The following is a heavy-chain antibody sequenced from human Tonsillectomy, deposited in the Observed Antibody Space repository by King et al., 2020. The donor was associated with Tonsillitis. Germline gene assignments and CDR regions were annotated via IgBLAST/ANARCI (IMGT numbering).Heavy chain of an antibody. CDR1: GYTFTGYF. J-gene: IGHJ1*01. CDR3: AREGDKTPALLY. CDR2: INPNSGDT. V-gene: IGHV1-2*02. D-gene: IGHD3-10*01. Sequence: QLVQSGAEVKKPGASVKVSCKTSGYTFTGYFMHWVSQAPGQGVEWMGWINPNSGDTNYARKFRGRVTMTRDTSISTAYMELTRLTFDDTAVYYCAREGDKTPALLYWGQGTLATVSS.